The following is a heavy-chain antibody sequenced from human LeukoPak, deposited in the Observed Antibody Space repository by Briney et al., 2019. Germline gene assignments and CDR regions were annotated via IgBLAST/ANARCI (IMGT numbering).Heavy chain of an antibody. CDR3: AREPVTTGFDL. Sequence: GGSLRLSCSGSGFSLDTYSMNWVRQAPGRGLEWISYISTRALTIYYADSVKGRFTISRDNANNLLYLQMNSLRAEDTAVYYCAREPVTTGFDLWGQGTLVTVSS. CDR1: GFSLDTYS. V-gene: IGHV3-48*01. CDR2: ISTRALTI. D-gene: IGHD4-17*01. J-gene: IGHJ5*02.